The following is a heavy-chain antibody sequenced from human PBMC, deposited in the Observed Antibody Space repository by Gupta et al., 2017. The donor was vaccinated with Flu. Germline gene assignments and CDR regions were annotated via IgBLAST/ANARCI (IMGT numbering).Heavy chain of an antibody. CDR3: ASYTFVTYYYGSGNFDY. Sequence: QLHLQDSGPGLVKPSETLSLICSVSGSSVGSNNYYWDWIRQPPGKGLEGIGSVYYTGSANYNPSLKSRVTMSVDTSKNHFSRKVTSVTAADTAIYYCASYTFVTYYYGSGNFDYWGQGARVTVAS. V-gene: IGHV4-39*02. J-gene: IGHJ4*02. CDR2: VYYTGSA. CDR1: GSSVGSNNYY. D-gene: IGHD3-10*01.